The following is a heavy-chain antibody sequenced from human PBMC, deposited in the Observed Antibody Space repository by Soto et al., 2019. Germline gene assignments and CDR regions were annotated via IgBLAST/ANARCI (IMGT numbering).Heavy chain of an antibody. CDR2: ISSGSSTI. CDR1: GISFSTYA. J-gene: IGHJ6*03. V-gene: IGHV3-48*01. CDR3: AVDYYYMDV. Sequence: EVQLVESGGGLVQPGGSLRLSCAASGISFSTYAMNWVGQAPGKGLEWVSYISSGSSTIYYAESVKGRFTISRDNAKKSLFLQMNSLRAEDTAVYYCAVDYYYMDVWGKGTTVTVSS.